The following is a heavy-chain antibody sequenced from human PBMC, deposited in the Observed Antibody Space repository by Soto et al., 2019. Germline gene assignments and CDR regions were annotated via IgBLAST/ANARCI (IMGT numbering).Heavy chain of an antibody. CDR1: GGSFSGYY. CDR3: ARVLSGILDY. J-gene: IGHJ4*02. CDR2: INHSGST. D-gene: IGHD1-20*01. V-gene: IGHV4-34*01. Sequence: SETLSLTCAVYGGSFSGYYWSWIRQPPGKGLEWIGEINHSGSTNYNPSLKSRVTISVDTSKNQFSLKLSSVTAADTAVYYCARVLSGILDYWGQGTLVTVSS.